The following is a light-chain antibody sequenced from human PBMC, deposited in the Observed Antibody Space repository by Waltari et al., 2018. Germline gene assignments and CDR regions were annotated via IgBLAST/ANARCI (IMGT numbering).Light chain of an antibody. J-gene: IGKJ4*01. V-gene: IGKV1-39*01. Sequence: DIQMTQSPSSLSASIGDRVSITCRASQSISTDLNWYQQKPGKAPKLLIYAASSLHSGVPSRFSGSGSGTDFTLTISSLQPEDFATYYCQQGYNNPLTFGGGTKVDI. CDR3: QQGYNNPLT. CDR2: AAS. CDR1: QSISTD.